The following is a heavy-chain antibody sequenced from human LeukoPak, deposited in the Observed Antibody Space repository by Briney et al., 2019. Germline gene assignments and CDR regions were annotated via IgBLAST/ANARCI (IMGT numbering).Heavy chain of an antibody. J-gene: IGHJ4*02. Sequence: PSETLSLTCAVSGYSISSGYYWGWIRQPPGKGLEWIGSIYHSGSTYYNPSLKSRVTISVDTSKNQFSLKLSSVTAADTAVYYCARLGRSGGSCRRYFDYWGQGTLVTVSS. CDR2: IYHSGST. CDR3: ARLGRSGGSCRRYFDY. V-gene: IGHV4-38-2*01. D-gene: IGHD2-15*01. CDR1: GYSISSGYY.